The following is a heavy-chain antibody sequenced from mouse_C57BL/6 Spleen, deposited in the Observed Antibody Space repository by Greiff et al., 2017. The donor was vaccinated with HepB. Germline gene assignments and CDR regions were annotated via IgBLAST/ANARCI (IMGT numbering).Heavy chain of an antibody. CDR3: ASNYYGSSYV. V-gene: IGHV1-82*01. J-gene: IGHJ2*01. D-gene: IGHD1-1*01. Sequence: QVQLQQSGPELVKPGASVKISCKASGYAFSSSWMNWVKQRPGKGLEWIGRIYPGDGDTNYNGKFKGKATLTADKSSSTAYMQLSSLTSEDSAVYFCASNYYGSSYVWGQGTTLTVSS. CDR1: GYAFSSSW. CDR2: IYPGDGDT.